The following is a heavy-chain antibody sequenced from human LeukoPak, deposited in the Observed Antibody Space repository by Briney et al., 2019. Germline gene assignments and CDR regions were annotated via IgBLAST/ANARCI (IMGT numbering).Heavy chain of an antibody. V-gene: IGHV1-24*01. CDR3: ATGLLWFGELLYVFDY. J-gene: IGHJ4*02. Sequence: ASVKVSCKVSGYTPTELSMHWVRQAPGKGLEWMGGFDPEDGETIYAQKFQGRVTMTEDTSTDTAYMELSSLRSEDTAVYYCATGLLWFGELLYVFDYWGQGTLVTVSS. CDR1: GYTPTELS. D-gene: IGHD3-10*01. CDR2: FDPEDGET.